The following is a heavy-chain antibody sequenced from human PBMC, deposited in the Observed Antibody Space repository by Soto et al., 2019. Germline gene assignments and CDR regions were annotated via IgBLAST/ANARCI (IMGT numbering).Heavy chain of an antibody. Sequence: QVQLQESGPGLVKPSGTLSLTCAVSGGSISSSNWWSWVRQPPGKGLEWIGEIYHSGSTNYNPALSSRVTISVDKTKNQFPLERSSVTAADRAVDYCARGSGGGMDVWGQGTTVTVYS. CDR3: ARGSGGGMDV. J-gene: IGHJ6*02. CDR1: GGSISSSNW. V-gene: IGHV4-4*02. D-gene: IGHD3-10*01. CDR2: IYHSGST.